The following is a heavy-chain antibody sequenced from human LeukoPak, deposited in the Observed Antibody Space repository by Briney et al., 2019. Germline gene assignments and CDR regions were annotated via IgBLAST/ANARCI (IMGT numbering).Heavy chain of an antibody. CDR3: AKIADYGDRRTYYMDV. CDR1: GFTFSSYG. V-gene: IGHV3-33*06. Sequence: PGGSLRLSCAASGFTFSSYGMHWVRQAPGKRLEWVAVIWYDGSNKYYADSVKGRFTISRDNSKNTLYLQMNSLRAEDTAVYYCAKIADYGDRRTYYMDVWGKGTTVTVSS. J-gene: IGHJ6*03. D-gene: IGHD4-17*01. CDR2: IWYDGSNK.